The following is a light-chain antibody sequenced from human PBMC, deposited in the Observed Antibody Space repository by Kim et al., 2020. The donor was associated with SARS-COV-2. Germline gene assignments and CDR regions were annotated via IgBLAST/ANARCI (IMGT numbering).Light chain of an antibody. J-gene: IGLJ3*02. CDR2: GKN. CDR3: YSRDSSGDVWA. Sequence: SSELTQDPAVSVALGQTVRITCQGDSLRRYYASWYQQKPGQAPLLVIYGKNNRPSGIPDRFSGSRSGNTASLTITGAQAEDEADYYCYSRDSSGDVWAFGGGTKVTVL. V-gene: IGLV3-19*01. CDR1: SLRRYY.